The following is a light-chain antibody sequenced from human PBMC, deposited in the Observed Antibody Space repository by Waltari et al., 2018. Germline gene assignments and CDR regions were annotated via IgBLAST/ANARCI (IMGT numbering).Light chain of an antibody. CDR1: SLRNYY. V-gene: IGLV3-19*01. CDR3: NSRDSTGKLYV. CDR2: GQN. J-gene: IGLJ1*01. Sequence: SSELTQDPAVSVALGQTVRVTCQGDSLRNYYASMDQQKPGQAPILVIFGQNNRPAGIPARFSGSSSGNTASLIITGAQAEDEADYYCNSRDSTGKLYVFGAGTKVTVL.